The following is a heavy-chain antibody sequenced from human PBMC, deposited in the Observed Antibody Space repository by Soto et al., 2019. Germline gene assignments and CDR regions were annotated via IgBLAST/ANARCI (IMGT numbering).Heavy chain of an antibody. CDR1: GIPFSSYS. Sequence: GGSLSLSCAASGIPFSSYSMHWVRQAPGEGLEWVAIISYDGSNKYYADSVKGRFTISRDNSKNTLYLQMNSLRAEDTAVYYCAKDRIAPGFISYYYYGMDVWGQGTTVTAP. V-gene: IGHV3-30-3*01. J-gene: IGHJ6*02. D-gene: IGHD6-13*01. CDR3: AKDRIAPGFISYYYYGMDV. CDR2: ISYDGSNK.